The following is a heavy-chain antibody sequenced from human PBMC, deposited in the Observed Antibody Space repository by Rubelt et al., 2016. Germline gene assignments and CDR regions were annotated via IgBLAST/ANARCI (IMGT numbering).Heavy chain of an antibody. J-gene: IGHJ4*02. CDR3: ARDYRRWELLYYFDY. CDR2: ISYDGSNK. Sequence: PGKGLEWVAVISYDGSNKYYADSVKGRFTISRDNSKNTLYPQMNSLRAEDTAVYYCARDYRRWELLYYFDYWGQGTLVTVSS. V-gene: IGHV3-30*04. D-gene: IGHD1-26*01.